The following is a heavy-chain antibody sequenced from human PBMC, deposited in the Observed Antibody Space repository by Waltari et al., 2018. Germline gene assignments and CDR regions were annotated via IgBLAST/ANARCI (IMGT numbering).Heavy chain of an antibody. V-gene: IGHV3-53*01. D-gene: IGHD2-2*01. CDR1: GFTVSSNY. J-gene: IGHJ6*02. CDR3: ARSTRYYYYSMDV. CDR2: IYSGGST. Sequence: EVQLVESGGGLIQPGGSLRLSCAASGFTVSSNYMSWVRQAPGKGLEWVSVIYSGGSTYYADSVKGRFTISRDNSKNTLYLQMNSLRAEDTAVYYCARSTRYYYYSMDVWGQGTTVTVSS.